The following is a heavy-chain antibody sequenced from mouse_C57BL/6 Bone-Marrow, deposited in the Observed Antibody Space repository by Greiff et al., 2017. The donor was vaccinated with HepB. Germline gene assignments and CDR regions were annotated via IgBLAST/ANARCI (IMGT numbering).Heavy chain of an antibody. CDR2: IWGVGST. Sequence: VQLVESGPGLVAPSQSLSITCTVSGFSFTSYGVDWVRQSPGKGLEWLGVIWGVGSTNYNSALKSRLSISKDNSKSQVFLKMNSLQTDDTAMYYCASSYSNYPFAYWGHGTLVTVSA. V-gene: IGHV2-6*01. CDR1: GFSFTSYG. CDR3: ASSYSNYPFAY. J-gene: IGHJ3*01. D-gene: IGHD2-5*01.